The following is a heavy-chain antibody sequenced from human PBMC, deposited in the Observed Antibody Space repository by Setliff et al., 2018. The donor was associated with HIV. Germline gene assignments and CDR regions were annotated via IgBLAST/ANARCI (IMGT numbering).Heavy chain of an antibody. CDR3: AREKYDNSGRHPPTLKY. Sequence: ASVKVSCKTSGYTFTDYSIHWVRQAPGQGLEWMGWINPNSGGTNFAQKFQGRITMTRDTSISTAYMELRRLRSDDTAVYYCAREKYDNSGRHPPTLKYWGPGTLVTVSS. CDR1: GYTFTDYS. CDR2: INPNSGGT. J-gene: IGHJ4*02. V-gene: IGHV1-2*02. D-gene: IGHD3-22*01.